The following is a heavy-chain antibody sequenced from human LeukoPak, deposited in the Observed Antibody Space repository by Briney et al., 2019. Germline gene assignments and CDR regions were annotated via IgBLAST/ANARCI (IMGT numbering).Heavy chain of an antibody. Sequence: PGGSLRLSCAASGFTFSNYGMHWVRQAPGKGLEWVAFIRYDGSNKYYADSVKGRFTISRDNSKNTLYLQMNSLRAEDTAVYYCARDPSRLRGYSNFDYWGQGTLVTVSS. CDR1: GFTFSNYG. CDR2: IRYDGSNK. CDR3: ARDPSRLRGYSNFDY. D-gene: IGHD4-11*01. V-gene: IGHV3-30*02. J-gene: IGHJ4*02.